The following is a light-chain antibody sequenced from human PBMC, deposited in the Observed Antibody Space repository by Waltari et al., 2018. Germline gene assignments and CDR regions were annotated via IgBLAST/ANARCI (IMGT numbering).Light chain of an antibody. CDR1: QSINSH. V-gene: IGKV1-39*01. Sequence: DVQMTQSPSSLSAFVGDRVTITCRASQSINSHLNWYQQKPGKAPNLLIYAVSSVQTGVPSRFSGSGSGTDFTLTISSLQPEDFATYYCQQSFITPLTFGGGTKVEI. J-gene: IGKJ4*01. CDR3: QQSFITPLT. CDR2: AVS.